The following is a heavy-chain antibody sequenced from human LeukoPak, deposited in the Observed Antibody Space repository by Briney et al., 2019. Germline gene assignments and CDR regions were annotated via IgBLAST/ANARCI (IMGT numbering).Heavy chain of an antibody. Sequence: GASVKVSCKASGYTFTGYYIHWVRQAPGQGLEWMGIINPSGGSTSYAQKFQGRVTMTRDTSTSTVYMELSSLRSEDTAVYYCARVESYSGSFDPLGYFQHWGQGTLVTVSS. CDR2: INPSGGST. CDR3: ARVESYSGSFDPLGYFQH. D-gene: IGHD1-26*01. CDR1: GYTFTGYY. V-gene: IGHV1-46*01. J-gene: IGHJ1*01.